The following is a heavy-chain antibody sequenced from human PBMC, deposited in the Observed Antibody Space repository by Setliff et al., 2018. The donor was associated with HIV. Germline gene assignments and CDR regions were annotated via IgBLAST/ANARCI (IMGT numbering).Heavy chain of an antibody. CDR3: ARDDHYYDMGSILSDWFFDL. CDR2: INPTTGVT. V-gene: IGHV1-2*06. D-gene: IGHD3-22*01. J-gene: IGHJ2*01. CDR1: GYSFTDYY. Sequence: ASVKVSCKASGYSFTDYYIHWVRQAPGQGLEWMGRINPTTGVTDYAQKFQGRVTMTRDTSISTSYMELTNLNYDDTAVYYCARDDHYYDMGSILSDWFFDLWDRGTLVTVLL.